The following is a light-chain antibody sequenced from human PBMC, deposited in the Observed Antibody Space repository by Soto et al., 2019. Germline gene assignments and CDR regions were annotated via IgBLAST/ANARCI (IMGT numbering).Light chain of an antibody. CDR3: QTWGTGIWV. J-gene: IGLJ3*02. V-gene: IGLV4-69*01. CDR2: LNSDGSH. Sequence: QPVLTQSPSASASLGASVKLSCTLSSEHSSYAIAWHQQQPEKGPRYLMKLNSDGSHSKGDGIPDRFSGSSSGAERYLTISSLQSEDEADYYCQTWGTGIWVFGEGTKLTVL. CDR1: SEHSSYA.